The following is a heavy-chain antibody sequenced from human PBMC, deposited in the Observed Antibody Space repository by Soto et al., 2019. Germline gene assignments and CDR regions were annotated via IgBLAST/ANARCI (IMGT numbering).Heavy chain of an antibody. J-gene: IGHJ4*02. CDR2: IIPIFVPA. V-gene: IGHV1-69*01. D-gene: IGHD6-13*01. CDR1: GGTVSNSA. CDR3: GRGSSWTKVEY. Sequence: QVQLVQSGAEVKKPGSSVKVSCKASGGTVSNSAISWLRQAPVQGLEWMGGIIPIFVPATYSQKFQDRVTITADESTGTGYMELSSLTSEDTAVYFCGRGSSWTKVEYWGQGTLVTVSS.